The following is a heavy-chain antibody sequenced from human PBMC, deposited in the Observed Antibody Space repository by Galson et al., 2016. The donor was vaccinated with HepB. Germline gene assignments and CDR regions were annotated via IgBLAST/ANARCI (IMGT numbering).Heavy chain of an antibody. D-gene: IGHD5-12*01. CDR3: ARGGRHSGYDSRISYFYYGMAV. J-gene: IGHJ6*02. CDR1: GLPFSDYY. CDR2: ISSSSSYI. V-gene: IGHV3-21*01. Sequence: SLRLSCAASGLPFSDYYMNWVRQALGKGLEWVSSISSSSSYIYYADSVKGRFTISRDNAKNSLYLQMNSLRDGETAVYYCARGGRHSGYDSRISYFYYGMAVWGQGTTVTVSS.